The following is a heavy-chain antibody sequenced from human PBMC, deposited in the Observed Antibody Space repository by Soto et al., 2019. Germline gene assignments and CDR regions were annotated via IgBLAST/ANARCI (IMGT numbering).Heavy chain of an antibody. CDR3: AISTGGFGGLFVVPSDY. D-gene: IGHD3-16*02. J-gene: IGHJ4*02. V-gene: IGHV3-23*01. Sequence: EVQLLESGGGLVQPGGSLRLSCAASGFTYESYAMSWVRQAPGKGLEWVSGINSGGTVAHYADSVKGRFAISRDNSKNTRSLEMNSLRADDTGLYYCAISTGGFGGLFVVPSDYWGQGTLGTVSS. CDR2: INSGGTVA. CDR1: GFTYESYA.